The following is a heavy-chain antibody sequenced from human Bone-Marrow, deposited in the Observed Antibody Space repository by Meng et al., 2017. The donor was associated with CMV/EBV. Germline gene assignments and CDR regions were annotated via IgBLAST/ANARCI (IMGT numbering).Heavy chain of an antibody. CDR3: VTVNERPPLVGAAY. Sequence: SVKVSCKASGGTFSSYAISWVRQAPGQGLEWMGGIIPIFGTANYAQKFQGRVTITTDESTSTAYMELSSLRSEDTAVYYWVTVNERPPLVGAAYWGQGTLVTVSS. CDR1: GGTFSSYA. J-gene: IGHJ4*02. D-gene: IGHD2-15*01. CDR2: IIPIFGTA. V-gene: IGHV1-69*05.